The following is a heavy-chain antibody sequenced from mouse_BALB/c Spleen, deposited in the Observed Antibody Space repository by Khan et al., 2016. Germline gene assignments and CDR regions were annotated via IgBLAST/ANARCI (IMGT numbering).Heavy chain of an antibody. V-gene: IGHV3-2*02. CDR1: GYSITSDYA. Sequence: EVQLQESGPGLVKPSQSLSLTCTVTGYSITSDYAWNWIRQFPGNKLEWMGYISYSGSTSYNPSLKSRISITRDTSKNQVFLQLNSVTTEDTATYYCARGYYDVWGAGTTVTVSS. CDR3: ARGYYDV. J-gene: IGHJ1*01. CDR2: ISYSGST.